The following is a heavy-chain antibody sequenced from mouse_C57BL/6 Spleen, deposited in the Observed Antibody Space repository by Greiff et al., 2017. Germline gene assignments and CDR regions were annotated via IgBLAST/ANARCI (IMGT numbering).Heavy chain of an antibody. CDR1: GYTFTSYW. CDR3: ARNYLGGFAY. J-gene: IGHJ3*01. CDR2: IDPSDSYT. V-gene: IGHV1-50*01. Sequence: QVQLQQSGAELVKPGASVKLSCKASGYTFTSYWMQWVKQRPGQGLEWIGEIDPSDSYTNYNQKFKGKATLTVDTSSSTAYMQLSSLTSEDSAVYYCARNYLGGFAYWGQGTLVTVSA. D-gene: IGHD1-1*01.